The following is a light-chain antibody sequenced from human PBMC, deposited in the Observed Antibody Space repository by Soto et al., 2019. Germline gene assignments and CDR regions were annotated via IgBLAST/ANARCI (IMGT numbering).Light chain of an antibody. CDR2: EVS. CDR1: SSDVGGYNY. Sequence: QSALTQPPPASGSPGQSVTISCTGTSSDVGGYNYVSWYQQHPGKAPKLMIYEVSKRPSGVPDRFSGSKSGNTASLTVSGLQAEDEADYYCSSYAGSNTHVVFGGGTQLTVL. CDR3: SSYAGSNTHVV. V-gene: IGLV2-8*01. J-gene: IGLJ2*01.